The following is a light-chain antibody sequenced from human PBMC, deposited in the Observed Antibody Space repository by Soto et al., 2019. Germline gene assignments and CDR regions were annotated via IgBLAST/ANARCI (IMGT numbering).Light chain of an antibody. CDR3: SSYTSSTTLV. CDR1: TSDVGGYNY. J-gene: IGLJ3*02. CDR2: EVS. Sequence: QSALTQPASVSGSPGQSITISCSGTTSDVGGYNYVSWFQQHPGKAPKLLLYEVSSRPSGVSHRFSGSKSGNSASLTISGLQAEDEADYYCSSYTSSTTLVFGGGTQLTVL. V-gene: IGLV2-14*01.